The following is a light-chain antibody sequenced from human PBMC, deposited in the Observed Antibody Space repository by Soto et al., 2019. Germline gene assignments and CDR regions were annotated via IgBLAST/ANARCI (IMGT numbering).Light chain of an antibody. CDR3: CSYAGSTTVV. Sequence: QSALTQPRSVSGSPGQSVTISCTGTSSDVGGYNYVSWYQQHPGKAPKLTIYDVSNRPSWVPDRISGSKSGNTASLTISGLQAEDEADYYCCSYAGSTTVVFGGGTKLTVL. CDR2: DVS. V-gene: IGLV2-11*01. CDR1: SSDVGGYNY. J-gene: IGLJ2*01.